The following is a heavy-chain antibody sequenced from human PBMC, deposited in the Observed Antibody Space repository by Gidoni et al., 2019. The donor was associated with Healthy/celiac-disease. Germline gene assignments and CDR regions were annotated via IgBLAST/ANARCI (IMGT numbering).Heavy chain of an antibody. CDR2: IYYSGST. V-gene: IGHV4-30-4*01. D-gene: IGHD3-10*01. CDR3: ARENYYGSGSYYPYYGMDV. CDR1: GGSIRSGDSY. J-gene: IGHJ6*02. Sequence: QVQLQESGPGLVKPSQTLSLTCTVSGGSIRSGDSYWSWIRQPPGKGLEWIGYIYYSGSTYYNPSLKSRVTISVDTSKNQFSLKLSSVTAADTAVYYCARENYYGSGSYYPYYGMDVWGQGTTVTVSS.